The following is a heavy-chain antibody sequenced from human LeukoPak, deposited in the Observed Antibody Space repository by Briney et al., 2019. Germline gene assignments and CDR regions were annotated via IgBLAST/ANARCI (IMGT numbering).Heavy chain of an antibody. V-gene: IGHV3-30*03. CDR1: GFTLSDYA. CDR3: ARLSGTYSRGGDH. J-gene: IGHJ4*02. CDR2: ISRDGSDS. Sequence: PGGSLRLSCEASGFTLSDYAMHWVRQAPGKGLEWVAIISRDGSDSNYADSVKGRFAISRDNAKNSLYLQMNSLRVEDSAVYYCARLSGTYSRGGDHWGQGTLVTVSS. D-gene: IGHD1-26*01.